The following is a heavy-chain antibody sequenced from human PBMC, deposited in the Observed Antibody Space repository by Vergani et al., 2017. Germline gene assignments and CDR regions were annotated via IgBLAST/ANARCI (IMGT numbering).Heavy chain of an antibody. Sequence: QVQLEESGGGVVQPGRSLRLSCAGSGFTLSSHAMHWVRQAPGKGLEWVAFIWYDGSKEYYADSVKGRFTISRDIAKNTLYLQVRSLRLEDTGVYHCVRGRGLCAGGRCYTEAWDYWGQGTPVTVSS. CDR3: VRGRGLCAGGRCYTEAWDY. CDR2: IWYDGSKE. CDR1: GFTLSSHA. V-gene: IGHV3-33*01. J-gene: IGHJ4*02. D-gene: IGHD2-2*02.